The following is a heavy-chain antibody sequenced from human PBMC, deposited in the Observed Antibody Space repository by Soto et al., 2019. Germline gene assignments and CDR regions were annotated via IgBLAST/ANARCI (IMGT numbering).Heavy chain of an antibody. V-gene: IGHV3-23*01. CDR2: ITPGGGTT. J-gene: IGHJ4*02. CDR3: PKHRGGEFTSSRYFDY. Sequence: GGSLRLSCAASGLCFSSYAMRWVLQAPGNGLEWVSGITPGGGTTNYADSVKGRFTISRDNSNNTLYLETNSLRVEETAIYYCPKHRGGEFTSSRYFDYWRQGTLVTVSS. CDR1: GLCFSSYA. D-gene: IGHD3-16*01.